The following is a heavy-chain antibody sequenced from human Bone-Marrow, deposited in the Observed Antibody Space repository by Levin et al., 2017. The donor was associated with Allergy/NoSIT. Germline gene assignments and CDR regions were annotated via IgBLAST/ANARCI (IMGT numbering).Heavy chain of an antibody. V-gene: IGHV1-8*01. CDR3: ARGEVSEDYFDY. CDR1: GYPFTNYD. D-gene: IGHD6-6*01. CDR2: MNPNSGNT. J-gene: IGHJ4*02. Sequence: ASVKVSCKASGYPFTNYDINWVRQATGQGLEWMGWMNPNSGNTGYAPKFQGRVTMTRNTSISTAYMELSSLTSEDTAVYYCARGEVSEDYFDYWGQGTLVTVSS.